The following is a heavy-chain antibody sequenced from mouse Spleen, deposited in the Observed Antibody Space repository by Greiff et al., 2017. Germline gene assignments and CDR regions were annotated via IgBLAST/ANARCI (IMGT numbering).Heavy chain of an antibody. V-gene: IGHV1-18*01. CDR2: INPNNGGT. J-gene: IGHJ1*01. D-gene: IGHD1-1*01. CDR1: GYSFTDYN. Sequence: VQLQQSGPELVKPGASVKISCKASGYSFTDYNMNWVKQSHGKSLEWIGGINPNNGGTSYNQKFKGKATLTVDKSSSTAYMELRSLTSEDSAVYYCARGDYYGSSWYFDVWGAGTTVTVSS. CDR3: ARGDYYGSSWYFDV.